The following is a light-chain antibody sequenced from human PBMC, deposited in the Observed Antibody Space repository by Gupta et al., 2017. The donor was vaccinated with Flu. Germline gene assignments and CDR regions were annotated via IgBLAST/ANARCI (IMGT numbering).Light chain of an antibody. CDR2: DAS. J-gene: IGKJ1*01. V-gene: IGKV3-15*01. Sequence: ETVMTQSPATLSVSPGERVTLSCSASQSVSFKLVWYQQKPGQAPRLLIYDASTRATGIPARFSGSGSGTEFTLTISGLQSEDFAIYYCQQYNNWPPWTFGQGTKVELK. CDR1: QSVSFK. CDR3: QQYNNWPPWT.